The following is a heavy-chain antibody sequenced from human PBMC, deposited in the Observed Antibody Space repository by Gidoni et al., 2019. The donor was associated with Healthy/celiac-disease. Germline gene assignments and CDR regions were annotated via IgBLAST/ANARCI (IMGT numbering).Heavy chain of an antibody. Sequence: QVQLQQWGAGLLKPSETLSLTCAVYGGSCRGYYWSWIRQPPGKGLEWIGEINHSGSTNYNPSLKSRVTISVDTSKNQFSLKLSSVTAADTAVYYCARGRKLLWFGEASFLDYWGQGTLVTVSS. V-gene: IGHV4-34*01. CDR3: ARGRKLLWFGEASFLDY. D-gene: IGHD3-10*01. CDR1: GGSCRGYY. J-gene: IGHJ4*02. CDR2: INHSGST.